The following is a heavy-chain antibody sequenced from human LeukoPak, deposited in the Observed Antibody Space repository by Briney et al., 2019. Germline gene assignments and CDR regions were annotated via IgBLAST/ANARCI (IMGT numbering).Heavy chain of an antibody. CDR3: AKTLSYYYDSSGSTFDY. V-gene: IGHV3-23*01. CDR2: ISGGGGST. J-gene: IGHJ4*02. D-gene: IGHD3-22*01. Sequence: GGSLRLSCAASGFTFSSYAMSWVRQAPGKGLEWVSTISGGGGSTYYADSVKGRFTISRDNSKNTLYLQMNSLRAEDTAVYYCAKTLSYYYDSSGSTFDYWGQGTLVTVSS. CDR1: GFTFSSYA.